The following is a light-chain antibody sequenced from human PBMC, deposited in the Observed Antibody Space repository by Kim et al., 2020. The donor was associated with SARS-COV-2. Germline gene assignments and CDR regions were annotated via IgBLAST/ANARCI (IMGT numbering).Light chain of an antibody. Sequence: DIQMTQSPSSLSASVGDRVTITCRASQDISRYLNWYQQKPGKAPKLLIYTASSLQSGVPSRFTGSGSETDFTLTISSLQPEDFATYYCQQANNFPLTFGGGTKVDIK. J-gene: IGKJ4*01. V-gene: IGKV1-39*01. CDR3: QQANNFPLT. CDR2: TAS. CDR1: QDISRY.